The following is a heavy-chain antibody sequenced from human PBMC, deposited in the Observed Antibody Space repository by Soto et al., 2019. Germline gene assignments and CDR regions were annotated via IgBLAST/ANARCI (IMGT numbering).Heavy chain of an antibody. D-gene: IGHD3-10*01. J-gene: IGHJ4*02. V-gene: IGHV1-18*04. Sequence: QVQLVQSGPEVKKPGASVKVSFKASGYTFSNYGISWVRQAPGQGLEWMGWISGYNGNTAYARNLQDRVTMTIDAPTTTAYMELRSLRSDDTAVYYCARDDGIRGLEFRGLGTLVTVSS. CDR3: ARDDGIRGLEF. CDR1: GYTFSNYG. CDR2: ISGYNGNT.